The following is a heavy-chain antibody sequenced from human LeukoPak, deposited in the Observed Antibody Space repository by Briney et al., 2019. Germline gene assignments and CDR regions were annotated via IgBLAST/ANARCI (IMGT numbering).Heavy chain of an antibody. J-gene: IGHJ4*02. CDR3: ARGTGEFGELLAV. CDR1: GGSIRSFY. Sequence: SETLSLTCTVSGGSIRSFYWSWLRQPPGKGLEWIGYIYSTRSTSYNPSLKSRVTFSVDKSKNQFSLRLSSVTAADTAVYYCARGTGEFGELLAVWGQGTLVTVSS. CDR2: IYSTRST. D-gene: IGHD3-10*01. V-gene: IGHV4-59*01.